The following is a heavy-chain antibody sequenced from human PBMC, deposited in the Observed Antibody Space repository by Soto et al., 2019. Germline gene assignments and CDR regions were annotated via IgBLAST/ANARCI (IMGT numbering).Heavy chain of an antibody. D-gene: IGHD3-22*01. J-gene: IGHJ4*02. Sequence: TLSLTCPVSGGSISSGTFYWSWFRQHPGKGLEWIGYIYYTGNTYYNPSLKSRLTISVDTSKNQFSLTLSSVTAADTAVYYCARVGRVSNGGYLDYWGQGTLVTVYS. CDR3: ARVGRVSNGGYLDY. CDR1: GGSISSGTFY. CDR2: IYYTGNT. V-gene: IGHV4-31*03.